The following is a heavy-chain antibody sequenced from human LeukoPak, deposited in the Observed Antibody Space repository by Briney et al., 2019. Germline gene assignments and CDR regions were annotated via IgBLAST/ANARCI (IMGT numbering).Heavy chain of an antibody. D-gene: IGHD1-1*01. CDR2: IDYSGST. V-gene: IGHV4-59*01. CDR3: AGTYRYNYYYYMDV. Sequence: SETLSLTCAVYGGSFSGYYWSWIRQPPGEGLEWIGYIDYSGSTNYNPSLKSRVTISVDTSKNQFSLKLSSVTAADTAVYYCAGTYRYNYYYYMDVWGKGTTVTISS. CDR1: GGSFSGYY. J-gene: IGHJ6*03.